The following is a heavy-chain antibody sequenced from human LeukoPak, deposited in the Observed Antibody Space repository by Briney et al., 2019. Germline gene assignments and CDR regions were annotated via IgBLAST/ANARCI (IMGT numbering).Heavy chain of an antibody. V-gene: IGHV3-30-3*01. CDR3: ARGLVTVTTKVHYYGMDV. J-gene: IGHJ6*02. CDR1: GFTFSSYA. D-gene: IGHD4-17*01. CDR2: ISYDGSNK. Sequence: GGSLRLSCAASGFTFSSYAMHWVRQAPGKGLGWVGVISYDGSNKYYADSVKGRFTISRDNSKNTLYLQMNSQRAEDTAVYYCARGLVTVTTKVHYYGMDVWGQGTTVTVSS.